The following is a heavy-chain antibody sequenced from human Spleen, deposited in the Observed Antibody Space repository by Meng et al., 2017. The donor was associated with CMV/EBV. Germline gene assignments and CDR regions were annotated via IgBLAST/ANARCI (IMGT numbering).Heavy chain of an antibody. Sequence: GESLKISCAASGFTFSSYWMHWVRQAPGKGLVWVSRINSDGSSTSYADSVKGRFTISRDNAKNTLYLQMNSLRAEDTAVYYCARDYCSSTSCHGVDYWGQGTLVTVSS. J-gene: IGHJ4*02. CDR3: ARDYCSSTSCHGVDY. CDR1: GFTFSSYW. D-gene: IGHD2-2*01. V-gene: IGHV3-74*01. CDR2: INSDGSST.